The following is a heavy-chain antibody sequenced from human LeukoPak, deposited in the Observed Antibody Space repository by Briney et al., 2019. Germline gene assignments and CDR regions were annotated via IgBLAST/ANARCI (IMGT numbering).Heavy chain of an antibody. V-gene: IGHV3-11*01. D-gene: IGHD6-6*01. CDR1: GFILSDYY. CDR2: TSPTGTDT. Sequence: PGGSLRLSCAASGFILSDYYMSWIRQAPGKGLEWVSYTSPTGTDTYYAQSVKGRFTISRDNARNSLSLHMNSLRAEDTAIYYCTSGSSSVGYWGQGILVTVSS. J-gene: IGHJ4*02. CDR3: TSGSSSVGY.